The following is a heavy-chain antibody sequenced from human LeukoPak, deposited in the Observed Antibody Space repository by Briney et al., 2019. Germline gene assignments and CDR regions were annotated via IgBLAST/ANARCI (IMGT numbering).Heavy chain of an antibody. V-gene: IGHV1-2*02. CDR2: ISPNSGDT. CDR1: GYTLTGHY. CDR3: TREDY. Sequence: ASVSVSCKAFGYTLTGHYIHWMRQAPGQGLEWMGWISPNSGDTQYAQKFQGRVTMTRDTSISTAYMEVNRLTSDDTAVYYCTREDYWGQGTLVTVSS. J-gene: IGHJ4*02.